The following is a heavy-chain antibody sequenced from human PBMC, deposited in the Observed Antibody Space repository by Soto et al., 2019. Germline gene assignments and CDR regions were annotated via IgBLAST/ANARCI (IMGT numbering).Heavy chain of an antibody. D-gene: IGHD3-10*01. CDR1: GYTFTGYY. J-gene: IGHJ4*02. CDR2: INPNSGGT. CDR3: AREYYGSGSYINY. Sequence: ASVKVSCKASGYTFTGYYMHWVRLAPGQGLEWMGWINPNSGGTNYAQKFQGWVTMTRDTSISTAYMELSRLRSDDTAVYYCAREYYGSGSYINYWGQGTLVTVSS. V-gene: IGHV1-2*04.